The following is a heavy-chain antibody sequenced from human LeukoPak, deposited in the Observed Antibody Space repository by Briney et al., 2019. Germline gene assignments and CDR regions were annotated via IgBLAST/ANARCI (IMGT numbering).Heavy chain of an antibody. Sequence: PGGSLRLSCAASGFTFSSYGMHWVRQAPGKGLEWVANINQGGSDKSYVDSVKGRFTVSRDNAKKSLYLQMNSLRAEVTAVYYCARVDRSYCSSTSCWVIDYWGQGTLVTVSS. V-gene: IGHV3-7*01. CDR3: ARVDRSYCSSTSCWVIDY. CDR1: GFTFSSYG. J-gene: IGHJ4*02. D-gene: IGHD2-2*01. CDR2: INQGGSDK.